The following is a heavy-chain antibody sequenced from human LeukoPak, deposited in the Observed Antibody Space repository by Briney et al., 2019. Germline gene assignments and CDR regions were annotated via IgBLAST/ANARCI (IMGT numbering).Heavy chain of an antibody. CDR2: IIPIFGTT. V-gene: IGHV1-69*05. J-gene: IGHJ4*02. CDR1: GGTFRSFA. D-gene: IGHD4-11*01. Sequence: ASVKVSCKASGGTFRSFAISWVRQAPGHGLEWMGRIIPIFGTTNYAQKFQGRITTTTDESTTTAYMELSSLRSEDTAVYYCARAATVTGPPTSFDYWGQGTLVTVSS. CDR3: ARAATVTGPPTSFDY.